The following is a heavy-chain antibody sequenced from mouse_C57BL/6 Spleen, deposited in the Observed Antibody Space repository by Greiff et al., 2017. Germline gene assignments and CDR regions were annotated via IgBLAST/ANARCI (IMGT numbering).Heavy chain of an antibody. V-gene: IGHV1-61*01. J-gene: IGHJ2*01. CDR2: IYPSDSET. CDR1: GYTFTSYW. CDR3: ARRGYPYYFDY. D-gene: IGHD5-1-1*01. Sequence: QVQLQQSGAELVRPGSSVKLSCKASGYTFTSYWMDWVKQRPGQGLEWIGNIYPSDSETHYNQKFKDKATLTVDKSSSTAYMQLSSLTSEDSAVYYCARRGYPYYFDYWGQGTTLTVSS.